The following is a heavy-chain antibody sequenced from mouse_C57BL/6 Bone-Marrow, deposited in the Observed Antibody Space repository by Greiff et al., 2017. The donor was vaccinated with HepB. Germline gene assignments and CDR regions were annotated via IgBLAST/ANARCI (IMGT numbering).Heavy chain of an antibody. CDR1: GYTFTSYW. Sequence: EVKVVESGTVLARPGASVKMSCKTSGYTFTSYWMHWVKQRPGQGLEWIGAIYPGNSDTSYNQKFKGKAKLTAVTSASTAYMELSSLTNEDSAVYYCTNYGSSSLFDYWGQGTTLTVSS. CDR3: TNYGSSSLFDY. V-gene: IGHV1-5*01. J-gene: IGHJ2*01. D-gene: IGHD1-1*01. CDR2: IYPGNSDT.